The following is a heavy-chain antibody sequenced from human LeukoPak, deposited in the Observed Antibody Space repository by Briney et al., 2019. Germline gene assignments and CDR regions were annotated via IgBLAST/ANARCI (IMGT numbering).Heavy chain of an antibody. D-gene: IGHD3-3*01. V-gene: IGHV4-61*02. J-gene: IGHJ4*02. CDR2: MRISRTT. CDR3: ARDRFGDHSQNYYELGY. CDR1: GDSIVSDPYY. Sequence: SETLSLTCTVSGDSIVSDPYYWSWIRQPAGKGLEWIGRMRISRTTNYNPSFKSRATISADTSKSQFSLMLTSVTAADTAVYYCARDRFGDHSQNYYELGYWGQGKLVTISS.